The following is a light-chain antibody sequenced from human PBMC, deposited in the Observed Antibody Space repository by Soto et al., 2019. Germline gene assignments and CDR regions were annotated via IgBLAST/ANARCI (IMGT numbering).Light chain of an antibody. Sequence: QSVLTQPPSASGTPGQRVTISCSGSSSNIGANSVSWYQQLPGAAPKLLIYSSDKRPSGVPDRFSGSKSVNSGSLAISGLRSEDEADYYCSSYPRGTHVFFGGGTKVTVL. CDR3: SSYPRGTHVF. J-gene: IGLJ2*01. CDR2: SSD. CDR1: SSNIGANS. V-gene: IGLV1-47*02.